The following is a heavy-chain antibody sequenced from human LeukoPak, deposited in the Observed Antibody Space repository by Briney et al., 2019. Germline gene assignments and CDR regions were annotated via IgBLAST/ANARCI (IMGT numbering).Heavy chain of an antibody. CDR1: GFTFSSYS. CDR3: ARETMEAFDI. Sequence: GGSLRLSCAASGFTFSSYSMNWVRQAPGKGLEWVSSIGSSSSSIYYADSVKGRFTISGDNPKNSLYLQLNSLRAEDTAVYYCARETMEAFDIWGQGTMITVSS. D-gene: IGHD3-10*01. V-gene: IGHV3-21*01. CDR2: IGSSSSSI. J-gene: IGHJ3*02.